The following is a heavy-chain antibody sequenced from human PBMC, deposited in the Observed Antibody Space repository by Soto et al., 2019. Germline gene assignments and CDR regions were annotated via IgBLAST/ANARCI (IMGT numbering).Heavy chain of an antibody. Sequence: QLVASGGGLVTPGESLRLSCVASGFTFSHAWMSWVRQAPGKGLEWIGRITSKSAGETTAYAAPVTGRFTVSRDDLKNTLYLQVNSLKTEDTGIYYCYTEHTLFMAHWGQGTLVTVSS. V-gene: IGHV3-15*01. J-gene: IGHJ4*02. CDR1: GFTFSHAW. CDR2: ITSKSAGETT. CDR3: YTEHTLFMAH.